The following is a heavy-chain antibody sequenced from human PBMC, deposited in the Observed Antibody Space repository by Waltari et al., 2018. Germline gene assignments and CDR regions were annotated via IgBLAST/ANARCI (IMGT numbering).Heavy chain of an antibody. Sequence: QLQLQESGPGLVKPSETLSLTCSVSGGSITSSRPYWGWIRQPPGQGLEWIGTISYAGATYSSPSLNSRVTVSRDTSKNQLSLTLGSVTASDTAVYYCATYIGASVGTAAFDVWGQGAMVTVSS. CDR1: GGSITSSRPY. CDR2: ISYAGAT. V-gene: IGHV4-39*01. J-gene: IGHJ3*01. CDR3: ATYIGASVGTAAFDV. D-gene: IGHD5-12*01.